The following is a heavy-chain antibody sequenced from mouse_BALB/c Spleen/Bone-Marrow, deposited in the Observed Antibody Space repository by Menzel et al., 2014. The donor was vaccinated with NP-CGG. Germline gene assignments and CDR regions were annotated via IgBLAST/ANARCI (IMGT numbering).Heavy chain of an antibody. CDR2: INPESSTI. CDR3: ARLGYYGYFVD. V-gene: IGHV4-1*02. Sequence: EVMLVESGGGLVQPGGSLKLSCAASGFDFRSYWMSWVRRAPGKRLEWIGEINPESSTINYTPSLKDKFIISRDNAKNTLYLQMSKVRSEDTALYYCARLGYYGYFVDWGQGTTLTVSA. J-gene: IGHJ2*01. D-gene: IGHD2-3*01. CDR1: GFDFRSYW.